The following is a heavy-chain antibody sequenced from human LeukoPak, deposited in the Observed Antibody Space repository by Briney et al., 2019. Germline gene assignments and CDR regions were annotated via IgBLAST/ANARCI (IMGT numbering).Heavy chain of an antibody. CDR3: ARGGVGATTYVWFDP. D-gene: IGHD1-26*01. V-gene: IGHV1-46*01. CDR1: GYTFTSYG. J-gene: IGHJ5*02. Sequence: ASVKVSCKASGYTFTSYGMNWVRQAPGQGLECMGIINPSGGSTSYAQKFQGRVTMTGDMSTSTVYMELSSLRSEDTAVYYCARGGVGATTYVWFDPWGQGTLVTVSS. CDR2: INPSGGST.